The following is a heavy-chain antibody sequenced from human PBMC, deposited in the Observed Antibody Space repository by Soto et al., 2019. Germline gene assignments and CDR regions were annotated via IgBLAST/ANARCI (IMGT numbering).Heavy chain of an antibody. J-gene: IGHJ3*02. CDR2: IIPIFGTA. CDR3: ARYQCSGGSCYSGGNAFDI. Sequence: QVQLVQSGAEVKKPGSSVKVSCKASGGTFSSYAISWVRQAPGQGLEWMGGIIPIFGTANYAQKFQGRVTSTADESTSTAYMELSSLRSEDTAVYYCARYQCSGGSCYSGGNAFDIWGQGTMVTVSS. V-gene: IGHV1-69*01. CDR1: GGTFSSYA. D-gene: IGHD2-15*01.